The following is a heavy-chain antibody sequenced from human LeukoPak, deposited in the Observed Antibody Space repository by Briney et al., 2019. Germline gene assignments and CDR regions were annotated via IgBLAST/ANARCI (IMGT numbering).Heavy chain of an antibody. CDR1: GFNFSESR. Sequence: GGSLRLSCATSGFNFSESRMTWVRQAPGKGLQWVANINRDGTEKHFLDSVEGRFTISRDNAKKSLYLLMNSLRPQDTAVYFCVRGDWYFESWGQGTLVTVSS. CDR2: INRDGTEK. CDR3: VRGDWYFES. J-gene: IGHJ4*02. V-gene: IGHV3-7*04. D-gene: IGHD2-21*01.